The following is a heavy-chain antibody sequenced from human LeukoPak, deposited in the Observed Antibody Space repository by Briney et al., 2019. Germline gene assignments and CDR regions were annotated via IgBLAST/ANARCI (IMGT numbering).Heavy chain of an antibody. CDR2: IYYSGST. CDR1: NDSISSSSYY. CDR3: ARNQHYYDSSGYWYFDL. J-gene: IGHJ2*01. Sequence: SETLSLTCIVSNDSISSSSYYWGWIRQPPGKGLEWIGSIYYSGSTYYNPSLKSRVTISVDTSKNQFSLKLSSVTAADTAVYYCARNQHYYDSSGYWYFDLWGRGTLVTVSS. D-gene: IGHD3-22*01. V-gene: IGHV4-39*01.